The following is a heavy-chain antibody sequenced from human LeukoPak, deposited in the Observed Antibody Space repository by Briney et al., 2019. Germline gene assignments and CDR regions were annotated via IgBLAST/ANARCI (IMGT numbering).Heavy chain of an antibody. CDR2: IKQDGSEK. J-gene: IGHJ6*03. CDR3: ARGPAGYYDILTGYSPGYYYYMDV. Sequence: GGSLRLSCAASGFTFSSYWMSWVRQAPGKGLEWVANIKQDGSEKYYVDSVKGRFTISRDNAKNSLYLQMNSLRAEDTAVYYCARGPAGYYDILTGYSPGYYYYMDVWGKGTTVTISS. CDR1: GFTFSSYW. D-gene: IGHD3-9*01. V-gene: IGHV3-7*01.